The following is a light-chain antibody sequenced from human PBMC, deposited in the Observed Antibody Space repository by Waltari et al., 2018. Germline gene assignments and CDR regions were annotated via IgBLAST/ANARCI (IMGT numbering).Light chain of an antibody. CDR3: QQGNSFPRA. V-gene: IGKV1-12*01. CDR2: DTS. CDR1: QGISTW. J-gene: IGKJ2*01. Sequence: DIQMTQSPSSVSASVGDRVPITCRASQGISTWLAWYQQKPGQAPQLLIYDTSTVQTGVSSRFSGSGSGTEFTLSISNRQPEDFAIYYCQQGNSFPRAFGQGTKLEIK.